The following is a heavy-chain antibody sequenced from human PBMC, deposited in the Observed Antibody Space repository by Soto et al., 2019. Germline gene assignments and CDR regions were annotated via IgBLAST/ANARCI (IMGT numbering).Heavy chain of an antibody. CDR3: ARDWYSNALDPYAFDI. CDR1: GFTFSSYS. D-gene: IGHD5-18*01. J-gene: IGHJ3*02. V-gene: IGHV3-48*02. Sequence: EVQLVESGGGLVQPGESLRLSCAASGFTFSSYSLNWFRQAPGKGLEWGSYISTSSSNIYYADSVKCRFTISRRNANNSLYLQMNSMRDGDTAVYYCARDWYSNALDPYAFDIWGQGTMVSVSS. CDR2: ISTSSSNI.